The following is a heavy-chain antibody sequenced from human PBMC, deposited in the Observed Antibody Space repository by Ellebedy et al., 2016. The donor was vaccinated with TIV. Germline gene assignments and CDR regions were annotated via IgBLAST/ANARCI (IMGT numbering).Heavy chain of an antibody. CDR1: GFTFSSYW. J-gene: IGHJ4*02. CDR3: ARMPFEY. CDR2: IKQDGSEK. V-gene: IGHV3-7*03. Sequence: GESLKISXAASGFTFSSYWMSWVRQAPGKGLEWVANIKQDGSEKYYVDSVKGGFTISRDNAKNSLYLQMNSLRAEDTAVYYCARMPFEYWGQGTLVTVSS. D-gene: IGHD2-2*01.